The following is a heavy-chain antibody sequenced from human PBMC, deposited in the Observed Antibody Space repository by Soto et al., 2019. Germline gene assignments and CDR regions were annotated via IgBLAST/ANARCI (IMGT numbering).Heavy chain of an antibody. Sequence: ASVKVSCKASGYTFTSYAMHCVRQAPGQMLEWMGWINACNGNTKYSQKFQGRVTITRDTSASTAYMELSSLRSEDTAVYYCARDLYCSSTSCYRVFDYWGQGTLVTVSS. CDR1: GYTFTSYA. CDR2: INACNGNT. D-gene: IGHD2-2*02. CDR3: ARDLYCSSTSCYRVFDY. J-gene: IGHJ4*02. V-gene: IGHV1-3*01.